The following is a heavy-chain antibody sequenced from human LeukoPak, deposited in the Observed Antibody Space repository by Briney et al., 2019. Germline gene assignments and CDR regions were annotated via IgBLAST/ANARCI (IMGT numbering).Heavy chain of an antibody. Sequence: GGSLRLSCAASGFTFSSYSMNWVRQAPGKGLERVSSISSSSSYIYYADSVKGRFTISRDNAKNSLYLQMNSLRAEDTAVYYCARGSAYDYVWGSYRYTIDYWGQGTLVTVSS. CDR2: ISSSSSYI. CDR1: GFTFSSYS. J-gene: IGHJ4*02. CDR3: ARGSAYDYVWGSYRYTIDY. V-gene: IGHV3-21*01. D-gene: IGHD3-16*02.